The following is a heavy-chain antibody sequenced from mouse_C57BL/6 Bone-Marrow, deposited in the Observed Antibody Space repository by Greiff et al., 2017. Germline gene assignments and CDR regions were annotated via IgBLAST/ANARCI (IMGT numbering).Heavy chain of an antibody. CDR3: ARLIYDGYLYYAMDY. V-gene: IGHV1-81*01. CDR1: GYTFTSYG. CDR2: IYPRSGNT. D-gene: IGHD2-3*01. J-gene: IGHJ4*01. Sequence: VKLVESGAELARPGASVKLSCKASGYTFTSYGISWVKQRTGQGLEWIGEIYPRSGNTYYNEKFKGKATLTADKSSSTAYMELRSLTSEDSAVYFCARLIYDGYLYYAMDYWGQGTSVTVSS.